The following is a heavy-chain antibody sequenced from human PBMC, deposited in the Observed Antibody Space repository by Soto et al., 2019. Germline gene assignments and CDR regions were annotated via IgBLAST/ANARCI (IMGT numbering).Heavy chain of an antibody. CDR2: IWYDGSNK. D-gene: IGHD6-19*01. Sequence: SLGLSSAASRFTFSSYGMHWVRQAPGKGLEWVAVIWYDGSNKYYAESVKGRFTISRDNSKNTLYLQMNSLRAEDTAVYYCARDSHVGSGWQLTADYWGQGTLVTVSS. CDR3: ARDSHVGSGWQLTADY. V-gene: IGHV3-33*01. J-gene: IGHJ4*02. CDR1: RFTFSSYG.